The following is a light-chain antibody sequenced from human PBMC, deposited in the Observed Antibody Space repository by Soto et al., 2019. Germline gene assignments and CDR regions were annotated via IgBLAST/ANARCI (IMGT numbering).Light chain of an antibody. CDR3: SSYTSISTLI. CDR1: SSDVGAYNY. J-gene: IGLJ2*01. V-gene: IGLV2-14*01. CDR2: DVT. Sequence: QSALTQPASVSGSPGQSIAISCTGTSSDVGAYNYVAWYQQYPGKAPKLMIFDVTNRPSGVSSRFSGSKSGNTASLTISGLQAEDEADYHCSSYTSISTLIFGGGTKLTVL.